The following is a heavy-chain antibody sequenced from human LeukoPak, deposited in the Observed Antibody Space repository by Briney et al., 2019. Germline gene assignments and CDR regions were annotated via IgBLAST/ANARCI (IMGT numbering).Heavy chain of an antibody. CDR1: GFTVRSDY. V-gene: IGHV3-53*01. D-gene: IGHD3-22*01. CDR2: MYSGGST. CDR3: ARMPGSDNYDGRGKDAFDI. Sequence: GGSLRLSCAASGFTVRSDYMSWVRQAPGKGLEWVSGMYSGGSTYYADSVKGRFTISRDNSKNTLYLQMNTLRADDTAVYYCARMPGSDNYDGRGKDAFDIWGQGTMVTVSS. J-gene: IGHJ3*02.